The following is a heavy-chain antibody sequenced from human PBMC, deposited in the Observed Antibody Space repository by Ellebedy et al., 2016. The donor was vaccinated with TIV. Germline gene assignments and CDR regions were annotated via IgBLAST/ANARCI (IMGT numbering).Heavy chain of an antibody. V-gene: IGHV3-74*01. CDR3: VKELANCTGDCLYL. D-gene: IGHD2-21*02. J-gene: IGHJ4*02. CDR1: GFTFRSYW. CDR2: IKCDATIK. Sequence: GESLKISCAASGFTFRSYWMHCVRQAQGKGLVLVSRIKCDATIKNYADSVKGRFTISRDNARNTLYLQMNSLRAEDTAVYHCVKELANCTGDCLYLWGQGTLVTVSS.